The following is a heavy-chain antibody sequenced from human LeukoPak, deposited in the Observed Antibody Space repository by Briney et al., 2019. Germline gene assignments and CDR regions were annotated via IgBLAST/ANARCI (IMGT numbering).Heavy chain of an antibody. CDR2: ISANNGNT. CDR1: GYTFTNYG. J-gene: IGHJ3*02. V-gene: IGHV1-18*01. Sequence: ASVTVSCKDSGYTFTNYGITWVRQAPGHGLEWMGWISANNGNTNYAQKLQGRVTMTRDTSTSTVYMELRSLRSDDTAVYFCARVVVVTATSAFDIWANGRIVTASS. CDR3: ARVVVVTATSAFDI. D-gene: IGHD2-21*02.